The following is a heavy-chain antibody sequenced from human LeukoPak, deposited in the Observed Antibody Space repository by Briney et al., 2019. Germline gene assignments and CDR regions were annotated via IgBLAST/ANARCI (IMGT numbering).Heavy chain of an antibody. CDR1: GFTFSRYW. D-gene: IGHD2-15*01. J-gene: IGHJ4*02. Sequence: GGSLRLSCVASGFTFSRYWIHWVRQAPGKGLVWVSRITNDESSANYAASVNGRFTISRDNAKSTVFLQMNSLTAEDTAVYYCARDGGTSTPFDYWGQGTLVTVPS. CDR2: ITNDESSA. V-gene: IGHV3-74*01. CDR3: ARDGGTSTPFDY.